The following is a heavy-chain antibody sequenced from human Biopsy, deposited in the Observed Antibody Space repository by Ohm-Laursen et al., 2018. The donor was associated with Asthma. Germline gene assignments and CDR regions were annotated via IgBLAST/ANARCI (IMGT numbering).Heavy chain of an antibody. J-gene: IGHJ5*02. CDR2: VPHTGST. V-gene: IGHV4-59*07. CDR1: GGSIRSHD. Sequence: SDTLSLTWPVSGGSIRSHDWTWIRLPPGKGLEYIGDVPHTGSTNYNPSLKSRVTMSLDTSKSQFSLRLTSVTPADTAVYYCARLADCSGGACYSYGWFDPWGQGKPVTVSS. D-gene: IGHD2-15*01. CDR3: ARLADCSGGACYSYGWFDP.